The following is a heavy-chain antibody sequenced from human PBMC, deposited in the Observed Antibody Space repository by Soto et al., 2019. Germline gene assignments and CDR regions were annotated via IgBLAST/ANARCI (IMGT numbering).Heavy chain of an antibody. D-gene: IGHD2-21*02. V-gene: IGHV3-48*03. J-gene: IGHJ3*02. CDR2: IRGNDDSI. Sequence: GGALRLSCVASGFAFRGYEINWVRQAPGKGLEWVSNIRGNDDSIYYADSVKGRVTVSRDNAKNSLFLEMNSLRVDDTAVYYCARETVRDAIDIWGQGTMVTVSS. CDR3: ARETVRDAIDI. CDR1: GFAFRGYE.